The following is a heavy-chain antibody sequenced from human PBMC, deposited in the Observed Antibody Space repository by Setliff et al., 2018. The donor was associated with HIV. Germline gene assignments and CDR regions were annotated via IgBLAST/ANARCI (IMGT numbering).Heavy chain of an antibody. CDR1: GGSFSGYY. V-gene: IGHV4-34*01. CDR3: TRDLWGDDYYYNNMDV. CDR2: VYHRGET. D-gene: IGHD2-21*02. Sequence: SETLSLTCAVYGGSFSGYYWSWIRQPPGKGLEWIGSVYHRGETYYKPSLKGRVTISIDSSKSQISLNVTSVTAADTAVYYCTRDLWGDDYYYNNMDVWGKGTTVTVSS. J-gene: IGHJ6*03.